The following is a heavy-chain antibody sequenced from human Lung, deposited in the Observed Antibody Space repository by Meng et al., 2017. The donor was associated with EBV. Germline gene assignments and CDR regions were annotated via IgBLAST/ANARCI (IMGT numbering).Heavy chain of an antibody. Sequence: QEQLVESGXGVVQPGRSLRLSCAASGFIFSGYGFHWVRQAPGKGPEWVAIIPSDASHNKYYADSVKGRFTISRDNSKNTLYLQMNSLKIEDTAVYYCAKDLSGRFDPWGQGTLVTVSS. CDR3: AKDLSGRFDP. CDR1: GFIFSGYG. CDR2: IPSDASHNK. D-gene: IGHD1-14*01. V-gene: IGHV3-30*18. J-gene: IGHJ5*02.